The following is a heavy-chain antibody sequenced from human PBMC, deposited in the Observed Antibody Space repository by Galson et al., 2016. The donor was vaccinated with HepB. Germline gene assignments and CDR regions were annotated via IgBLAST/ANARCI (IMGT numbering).Heavy chain of an antibody. CDR2: ISSGGNT. J-gene: IGHJ6*02. CDR3: ARSANFYGSGTYYNSWYYYYDMDV. D-gene: IGHD3-10*01. V-gene: IGHV3-21*04. CDR1: GFIFSSYS. Sequence: LRLSCAASGFIFSSYSMNWVRQAPGKGLEWVSSISSGGNTNYADSVKGRFTISRDNSKNTLYLQMNSLRAEDTAVYFWARSANFYGSGTYYNSWYYYYDMDVWGQGTTVTVSS.